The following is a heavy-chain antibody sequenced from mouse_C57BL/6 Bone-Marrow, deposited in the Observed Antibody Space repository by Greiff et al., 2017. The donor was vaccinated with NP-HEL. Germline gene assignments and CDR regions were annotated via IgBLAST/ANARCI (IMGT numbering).Heavy chain of an antibody. J-gene: IGHJ2*01. CDR3: ARSYSNYPCYFDY. CDR2: IRNKANGYTT. Sequence: DVHLVESGGGLVQPGGSLSLSCAASGFTFTDYYMSWVRQPPGKALEWLGFIRNKANGYTTEYSASVKGRFTISRDNSQSILYLQMNALRAEDSATYYCARSYSNYPCYFDYWGQGTTLTVSS. V-gene: IGHV7-3*01. D-gene: IGHD2-5*01. CDR1: GFTFTDYY.